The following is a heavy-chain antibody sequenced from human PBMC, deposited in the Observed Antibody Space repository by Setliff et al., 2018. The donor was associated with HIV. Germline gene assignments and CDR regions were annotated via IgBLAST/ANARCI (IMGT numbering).Heavy chain of an antibody. J-gene: IGHJ4*02. D-gene: IGHD1-26*01. V-gene: IGHV3-48*01. Sequence: GGSLRLSCVASGFTFSTYSMSWVRQAPGKGLEWVSYISSSSSTIYYADSVKGRFTISRDNAKNSLFLHMNSLRAEDTAVYYCAREVGVSGSYWGQGTLVTVSS. CDR1: GFTFSTYS. CDR2: ISSSSSTI. CDR3: AREVGVSGSY.